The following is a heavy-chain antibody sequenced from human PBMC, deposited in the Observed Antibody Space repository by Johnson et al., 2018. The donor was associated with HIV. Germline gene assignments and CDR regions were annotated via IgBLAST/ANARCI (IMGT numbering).Heavy chain of an antibody. Sequence: QVQLVESGGGVVQPGRSLRLSCAASGFTISSYGMHWVRQAPGKGLEWVAVISYGGSNKYYADSVKGRFTISRDNSKNTLYLQMNSLRAEDTAVYYCARAEQLAGGAFDIWGQGTMVTVSS. J-gene: IGHJ3*02. CDR2: ISYGGSNK. D-gene: IGHD6-6*01. CDR3: ARAEQLAGGAFDI. V-gene: IGHV3-30*03. CDR1: GFTISSYG.